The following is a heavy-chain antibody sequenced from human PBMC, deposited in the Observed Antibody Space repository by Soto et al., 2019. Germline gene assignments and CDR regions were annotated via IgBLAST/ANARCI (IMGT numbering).Heavy chain of an antibody. J-gene: IGHJ6*02. D-gene: IGHD2-2*01. V-gene: IGHV1-69*13. CDR2: IIPRSATS. CDR3: AREGLVLVPTTVNSDYYYYAMDV. CDR1: GYTFTSYG. Sequence: SVKVSCKASGYTFTSYGITWMRQAPGQGLEWMGGIIPRSATSNYAQKFQGRVTITADESTNTAYMELISLRSEDTAVYYCAREGLVLVPTTVNSDYYYYAMDVWGQGTTVTVSS.